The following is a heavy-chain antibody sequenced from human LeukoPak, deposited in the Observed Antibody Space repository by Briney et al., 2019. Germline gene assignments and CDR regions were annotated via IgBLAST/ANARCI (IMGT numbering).Heavy chain of an antibody. D-gene: IGHD3-10*01. V-gene: IGHV4-61*02. Sequence: SETLSLTCAVSGGSISSGSYYWSWIRQPAGKGLEWIGRIYTSGSTNYNPPLKSRVTISVDTSKNQFSLKLSSVTAADTAVYYCARWGDTMVRGVMGPMDVWGKGTTVTISS. CDR3: ARWGDTMVRGVMGPMDV. CDR1: GGSISSGSYY. CDR2: IYTSGST. J-gene: IGHJ6*03.